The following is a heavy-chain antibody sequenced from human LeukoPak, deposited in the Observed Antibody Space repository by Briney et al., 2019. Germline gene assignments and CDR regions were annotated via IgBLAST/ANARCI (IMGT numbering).Heavy chain of an antibody. CDR2: ISTSGGTT. Sequence: PGGSLRLSCAASGFTLSSYAMNWVRQAPGKGLDWVSVISTSGGTTYYADSVKGRFTTSRDNSKNTLYLQMNSLSVEDTAVYYCAKDEVLWFGERAFDIWGHGTMVTVSS. V-gene: IGHV3-23*01. J-gene: IGHJ3*02. D-gene: IGHD3-10*01. CDR3: AKDEVLWFGERAFDI. CDR1: GFTLSSYA.